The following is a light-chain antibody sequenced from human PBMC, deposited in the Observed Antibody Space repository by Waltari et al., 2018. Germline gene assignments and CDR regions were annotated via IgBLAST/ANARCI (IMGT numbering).Light chain of an antibody. CDR1: QIVSNNY. CDR2: GVS. V-gene: IGKV3-20*01. CDR3: HLYGSART. J-gene: IGKJ4*01. Sequence: NVLTQSPGTLPLSPGERATLSCRASQIVSNNYLAWYQHQPGQAPRLLIYGVSSRATGIPDRFSGSGSGTDFTLTISRLEPEDSAVYFCHLYGSARTFGGGTKVEIK.